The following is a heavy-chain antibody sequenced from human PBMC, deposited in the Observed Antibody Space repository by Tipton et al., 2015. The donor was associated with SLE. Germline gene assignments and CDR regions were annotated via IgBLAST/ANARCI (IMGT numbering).Heavy chain of an antibody. CDR1: GGSIRSSTYY. V-gene: IGHV4-39*07. CDR3: ARAPGLDRDYYYYYYMDV. Sequence: TLSLTCTVSGGSIRSSTYYWGWIRQPPGKGLEWIGSLDYSGSTYYNPSLKSRINISVDTSKNQFSLKLSSVTAADTAVYYCARAPGLDRDYYYYYYMDVWGKGTTVTVSS. D-gene: IGHD3/OR15-3a*01. CDR2: LDYSGST. J-gene: IGHJ6*03.